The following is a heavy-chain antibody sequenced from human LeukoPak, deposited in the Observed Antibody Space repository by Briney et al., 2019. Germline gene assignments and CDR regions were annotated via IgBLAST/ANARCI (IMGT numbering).Heavy chain of an antibody. D-gene: IGHD3-10*01. Sequence: GGSLRLSCAASGFTFSSYAMSWVRQAPGKGVEWVSAISGSGGSTYYADSVKGRFTISRDNSKNPLYLQMNSLRAEDTAVYYCAKHLDYYGSGSFDYWGQGTLVTVSS. V-gene: IGHV3-23*01. J-gene: IGHJ4*02. CDR2: ISGSGGST. CDR3: AKHLDYYGSGSFDY. CDR1: GFTFSSYA.